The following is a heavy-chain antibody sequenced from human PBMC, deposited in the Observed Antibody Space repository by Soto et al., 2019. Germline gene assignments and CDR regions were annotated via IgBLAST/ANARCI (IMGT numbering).Heavy chain of an antibody. D-gene: IGHD5-18*01. CDR2: VYYSGST. CDR3: ARHTAMVLFDY. J-gene: IGHJ4*02. Sequence: QVQLRESGPGLVKPSETLSLTCTVSGGTISNYYWSWIRQPPGKGLEWIGYVYYSGSTNYNPSLKSRITISIDMPKNQFSLNLSSVTAADTAVYYCARHTAMVLFDYWGRGTLVTVSS. V-gene: IGHV4-59*08. CDR1: GGTISNYY.